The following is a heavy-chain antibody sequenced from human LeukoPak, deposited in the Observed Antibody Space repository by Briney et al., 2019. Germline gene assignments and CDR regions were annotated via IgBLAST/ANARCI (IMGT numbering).Heavy chain of an antibody. Sequence: ALVKVSCKASGYTFTSYGISWVRQAPGQGLEWMGWISAYNGNTNYAQKLQGRVTMTTDTSTSTAYMELRSLRSDDTAVYYCARDRCSSTSCYPNWFDPWGQGTLVTVSS. D-gene: IGHD2-2*01. CDR2: ISAYNGNT. V-gene: IGHV1-18*01. CDR1: GYTFTSYG. CDR3: ARDRCSSTSCYPNWFDP. J-gene: IGHJ5*02.